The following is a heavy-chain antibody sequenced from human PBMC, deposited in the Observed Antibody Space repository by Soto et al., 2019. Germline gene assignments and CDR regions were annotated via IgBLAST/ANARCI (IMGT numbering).Heavy chain of an antibody. CDR1: GFTFSSYS. D-gene: IGHD5-18*01. J-gene: IGHJ4*02. CDR2: ISNSGSDI. Sequence: GGSLRLSCAASGFTFSSYSVNWVRQAPGKGLEWISLISNSGSDIFYADSVKGRFTISRDNAKSSLFLQMNNLRAEDTAVYYCARGVKGYSYGLYYFDNWGQGTLVTVSS. V-gene: IGHV3-21*01. CDR3: ARGVKGYSYGLYYFDN.